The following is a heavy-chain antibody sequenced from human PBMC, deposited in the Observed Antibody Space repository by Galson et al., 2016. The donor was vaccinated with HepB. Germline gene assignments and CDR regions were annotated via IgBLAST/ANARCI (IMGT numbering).Heavy chain of an antibody. D-gene: IGHD6-13*01. J-gene: IGHJ4*02. CDR2: IWHDGSNK. CDR3: GRERHVAEAAAFDC. Sequence: SLRLSCAASEFTFSTYGMHWVRQAPGKGLEWVALIWHDGSNKYYADSVKGRFTISRDNPKNTLYLQMNSLKVEDTAEYYCGRERHVAEAAAFDCWGGGPLVT. V-gene: IGHV3-33*01. CDR1: EFTFSTYG.